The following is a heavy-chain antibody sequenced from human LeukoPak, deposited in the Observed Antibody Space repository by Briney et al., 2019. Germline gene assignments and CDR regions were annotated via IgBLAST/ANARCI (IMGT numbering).Heavy chain of an antibody. D-gene: IGHD5-12*01. J-gene: IGHJ5*02. CDR1: GGSISSGDYY. Sequence: SENLSLTCTVSGGSISSGDYYWSWIRQPPGKGLEWIGYIYYSGSTYYNPSLKSRVTISVDTSKNQFSLKLSSVTAADTAVYYCARGTSGVATIEDWFDPWGQGTLVTVSS. CDR3: ARGTSGVATIEDWFDP. V-gene: IGHV4-30-4*01. CDR2: IYYSGST.